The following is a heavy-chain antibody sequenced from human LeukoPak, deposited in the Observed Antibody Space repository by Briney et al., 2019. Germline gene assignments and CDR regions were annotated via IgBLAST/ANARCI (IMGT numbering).Heavy chain of an antibody. J-gene: IGHJ4*02. CDR2: IYYSGST. Sequence: SETLSLTCTVSGGSISGSSYYWGWIRQPPGKGLEWIGSIYYSGSTYYNPSLKSRVTISVDTSKNQFSLKLSSVTAADTAVYYCARLGDSSGYLDYWGQGTLVTVSS. V-gene: IGHV4-39*01. CDR1: GGSISGSSYY. CDR3: ARLGDSSGYLDY. D-gene: IGHD3-22*01.